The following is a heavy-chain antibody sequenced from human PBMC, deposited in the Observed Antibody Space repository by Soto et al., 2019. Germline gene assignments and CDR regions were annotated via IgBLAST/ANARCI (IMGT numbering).Heavy chain of an antibody. V-gene: IGHV4-59*01. Sequence: PSETLSLTCTVSGGSISRYYWSWIRQPPGKGLEWIGYIYYSGSTTYNPSLKSRVTISVDTSKNQFSLKLSSVTAADTAVYYCARDILYGSGSYFGWFDPWGQGTLVTVSS. CDR1: GGSISRYY. CDR2: IYYSGST. CDR3: ARDILYGSGSYFGWFDP. D-gene: IGHD3-10*01. J-gene: IGHJ5*02.